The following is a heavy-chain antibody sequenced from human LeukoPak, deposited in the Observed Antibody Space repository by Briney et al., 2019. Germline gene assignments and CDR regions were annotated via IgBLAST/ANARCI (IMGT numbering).Heavy chain of an antibody. V-gene: IGHV5-51*01. CDR3: ARRGLGLEGYRAIYADAFDI. D-gene: IGHD5-18*01. Sequence: GESLKISCKGSGYSFTSYWIGWVRQMPGKGLEWMGIIYPGDSDTRYSPSFQGQVTISADKSISTAYLQWSSLRASDTAMYYCARRGLGLEGYRAIYADAFDIWGQGTMVTVSS. J-gene: IGHJ3*02. CDR1: GYSFTSYW. CDR2: IYPGDSDT.